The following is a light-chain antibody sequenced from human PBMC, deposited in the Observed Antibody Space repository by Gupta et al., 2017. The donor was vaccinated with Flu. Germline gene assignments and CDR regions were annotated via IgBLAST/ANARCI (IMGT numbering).Light chain of an antibody. J-gene: IGLJ3*02. V-gene: IGLV1-47*01. CDR1: RSNIGNDS. CDR3: ETSDASLDDWV. Sequence: QSVLTQPPSVSRPPGQRITISCSGRRSNIGNDSVYWYQKFPGTAPKVRIEKTDQRPSEVPDRFAGSKSGTPASPVIMGLRPEEEADDDGETSDASLDDWVFGGGTKLTVL. CDR2: KTD.